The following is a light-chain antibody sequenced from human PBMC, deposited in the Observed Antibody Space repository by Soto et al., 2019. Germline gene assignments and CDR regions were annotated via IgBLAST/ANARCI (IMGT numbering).Light chain of an antibody. CDR1: NIGRKS. V-gene: IGLV3-21*04. J-gene: IGLJ3*02. Sequence: YALTQPPSVSVAPGTTARITCGGNNIGRKSVHWYQQKPGQAPVLVIYYDSDRPSGIPERFSGSNSGNTATLTISRVEAGDEADYYCQVWDSSSDHPGVFGGGTKLTVL. CDR3: QVWDSSSDHPGV. CDR2: YDS.